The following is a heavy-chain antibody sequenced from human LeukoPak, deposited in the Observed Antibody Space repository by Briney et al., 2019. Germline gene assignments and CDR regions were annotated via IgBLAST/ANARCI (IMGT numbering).Heavy chain of an antibody. CDR2: ISYDGSNK. D-gene: IGHD6-19*01. CDR1: GFTFSSYG. Sequence: PGGSLRLSCAASGFTFSSYGMHWVRQAPGKGLEWVAVISYDGSNKYYADSVKGRFTISRDNSKNTLYLQMNSLRAEDTAVYYCAKPPQGVAGIDYWGQGTLVTVSS. V-gene: IGHV3-30*18. CDR3: AKPPQGVAGIDY. J-gene: IGHJ4*02.